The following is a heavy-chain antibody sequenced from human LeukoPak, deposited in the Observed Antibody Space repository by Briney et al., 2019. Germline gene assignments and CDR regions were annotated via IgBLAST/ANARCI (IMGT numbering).Heavy chain of an antibody. D-gene: IGHD5-18*01. CDR2: IRYDGSNK. Sequence: GGSLRLSCAASGFTFSSYGMHWVRQAPGKGLEWVAFIRYDGSNKYYADSVKGRFTISRDNSKNTLYLQMNSLRAEDTAVYYCAIVRGVYSYGHPYYFDYWGQGTLVTVSS. CDR1: GFTFSSYG. CDR3: AIVRGVYSYGHPYYFDY. J-gene: IGHJ4*02. V-gene: IGHV3-30*02.